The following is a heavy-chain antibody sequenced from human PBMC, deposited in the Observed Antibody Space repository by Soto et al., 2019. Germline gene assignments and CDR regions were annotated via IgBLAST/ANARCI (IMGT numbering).Heavy chain of an antibody. J-gene: IGHJ5*02. CDR2: IYYTGNT. Sequence: SETLSLTCTASGDSISGYSWNWIRQPPGKGLEWIGYIYYTGNTYYNPSLKSRVTISLDTSKNQFSLKLTSVTTADTAMYYCARDPNYYGSGRGHWFDPWGQGTLVTVSS. CDR1: GDSISGYS. D-gene: IGHD3-10*01. CDR3: ARDPNYYGSGRGHWFDP. V-gene: IGHV4-59*01.